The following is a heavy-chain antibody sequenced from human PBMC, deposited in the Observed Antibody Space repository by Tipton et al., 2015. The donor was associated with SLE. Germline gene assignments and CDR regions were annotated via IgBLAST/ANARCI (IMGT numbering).Heavy chain of an antibody. Sequence: GLVKPSETLSLTCTVSGGSISSDDYYWTWIRQHPGKGLEWIGHISYSGSPYYNPSLRSRVTISVDTSKNHFSLKLSSVTAADTAVYYCARGGVGGYDYFDFWGPGTLVTVSS. J-gene: IGHJ4*02. CDR1: GGSISSDDYY. V-gene: IGHV4-31*03. CDR3: ARGGVGGYDYFDF. D-gene: IGHD5-12*01. CDR2: ISYSGSP.